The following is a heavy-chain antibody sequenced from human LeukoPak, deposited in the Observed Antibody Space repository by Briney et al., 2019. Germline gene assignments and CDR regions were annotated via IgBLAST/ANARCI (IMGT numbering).Heavy chain of an antibody. J-gene: IGHJ6*02. D-gene: IGHD3-22*01. CDR3: ARSFDSRGYYYYGMDV. V-gene: IGHV4-59*01. CDR2: IYYSGST. CDR1: GGSISRYY. Sequence: SETLSLTCTVSGGSISRYYWIWIRQPPGKGLEWIGYIYYSGSTSYNSSPKSRVTISLDTPKNQFSLKLNSVTAADTAVYYCARSFDSRGYYYYGMDVWGQGTTVTVSS.